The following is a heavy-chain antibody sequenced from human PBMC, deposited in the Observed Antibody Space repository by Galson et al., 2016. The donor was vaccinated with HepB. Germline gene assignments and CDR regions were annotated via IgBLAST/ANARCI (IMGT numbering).Heavy chain of an antibody. J-gene: IGHJ4*02. CDR2: VYCIGNT. D-gene: IGHD4-17*01. V-gene: IGHV4-61*01. CDR1: GASVTTGNYR. CDR3: AASVPDFGDYVSFDF. Sequence: SETLSLTCTVSGASVTTGNYRWSWIRRPPGKGLEWLGYVYCIGNTIYNPSVESRVIMSRDTSKNQFSLRLTSVTAADTAVYYCAASVPDFGDYVSFDFWGRGTQVTVSS.